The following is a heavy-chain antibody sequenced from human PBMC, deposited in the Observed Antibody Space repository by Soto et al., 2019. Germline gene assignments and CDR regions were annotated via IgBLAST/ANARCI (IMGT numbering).Heavy chain of an antibody. CDR3: ARIFSYGGKPPHYYYYGMDV. CDR2: VIPIFGTA. V-gene: IGHV1-69*06. Sequence: QVQLVQSGAEVKKPGSSVKVSCKASGGTFSSYAISWVRQAPGQGLEWMGGVIPIFGTANYAQKFQGRVTITADKSTSTAYMELSSLRSEDTAVYYCARIFSYGGKPPHYYYYGMDVWGQGTTVTVSS. D-gene: IGHD4-17*01. CDR1: GGTFSSYA. J-gene: IGHJ6*02.